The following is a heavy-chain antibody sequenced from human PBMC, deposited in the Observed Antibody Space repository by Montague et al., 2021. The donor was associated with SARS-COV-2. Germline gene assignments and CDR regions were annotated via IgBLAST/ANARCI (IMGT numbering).Heavy chain of an antibody. CDR3: ARHTRGWQPFDF. CDR1: GGSIRSYY. Sequence: SETLSLTCTVSGGSIRSYYWSWIRQPPGKGLEWIGEIYSSGSTNYNPFLKSRVTISMDTSKSQFSLKLTSVTAADTAVYYCARHTRGWQPFDFWGQGTLVTVSS. D-gene: IGHD6-19*01. V-gene: IGHV4-59*01. J-gene: IGHJ4*02. CDR2: IYSSGST.